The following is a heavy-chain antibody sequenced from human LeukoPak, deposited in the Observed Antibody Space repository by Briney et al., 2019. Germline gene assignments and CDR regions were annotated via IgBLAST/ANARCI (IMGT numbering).Heavy chain of an antibody. CDR3: AKDLAFWSGYYIRYFQH. CDR2: VNRDGSET. Sequence: GGSLRLSCAASGFALSSHWMTWVRQVPGRGPEWVANVNRDGSETYYLDSVKGRFTISKDNAKNSLYLQMNSLRAEDTAVYYCAKDLAFWSGYYIRYFQHWGQGTLVTVSS. V-gene: IGHV3-7*03. CDR1: GFALSSHW. J-gene: IGHJ1*01. D-gene: IGHD3-3*01.